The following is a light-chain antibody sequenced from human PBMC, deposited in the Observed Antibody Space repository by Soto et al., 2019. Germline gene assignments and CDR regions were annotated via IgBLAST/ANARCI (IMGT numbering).Light chain of an antibody. CDR3: QQYHSSPLT. Sequence: EIVLTQSPGTLSLSPGERATLSCRASQSVTSSYLAWYQQKPGQAPRRLIYGASIRATGIPDRFSGGGSGTDFTLTISRLEPEDFALYFCQQYHSSPLTFGQGTKVDIK. V-gene: IGKV3-20*01. J-gene: IGKJ1*01. CDR2: GAS. CDR1: QSVTSSY.